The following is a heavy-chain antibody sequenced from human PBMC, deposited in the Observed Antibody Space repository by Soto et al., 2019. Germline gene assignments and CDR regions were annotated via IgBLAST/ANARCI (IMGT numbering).Heavy chain of an antibody. Sequence: SGAEVKKPGASVKVSCKASGYTFTGYYMHWVRQAPGRGLEWMGWINPNSGGTNYAQKFQGRVTMTRDTSISTAYMELSRLRSDDTAVYYCARALDYGDPFDAFDIWGQGTMVTVSS. CDR3: ARALDYGDPFDAFDI. D-gene: IGHD4-17*01. CDR1: GYTFTGYY. CDR2: INPNSGGT. V-gene: IGHV1-2*02. J-gene: IGHJ3*02.